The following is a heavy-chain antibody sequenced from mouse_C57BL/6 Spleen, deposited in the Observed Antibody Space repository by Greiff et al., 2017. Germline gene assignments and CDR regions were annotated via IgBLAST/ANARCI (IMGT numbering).Heavy chain of an antibody. V-gene: IGHV5-17*01. J-gene: IGHJ2*01. CDR1: GFTFSDYG. CDR3: ARGDHMVTYCFDY. D-gene: IGHD2-2*01. Sequence: EVHLVESGGGLVKPGGSLKLSCAASGFTFSDYGMHWVRQAPEKGLEWVAYISSGSSTIYYADTVKGRFTISRDNAKNTLFLQMTSLRSEDTAMYYCARGDHMVTYCFDYWGQGTTLTVSS. CDR2: ISSGSSTI.